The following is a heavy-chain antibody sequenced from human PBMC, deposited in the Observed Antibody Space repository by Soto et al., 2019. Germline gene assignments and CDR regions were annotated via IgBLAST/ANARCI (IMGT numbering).Heavy chain of an antibody. V-gene: IGHV1-46*02. Sequence: GASVKVSCKASGYTFNTYNMYWVRQAPGQGLEWMGVINPSIGSTNYAQKFQGRVIMTKDTSTGTAYMELSSLRSEDTAVYYCATIAGRGVTIDYWGQGTLVTVSS. J-gene: IGHJ4*02. CDR3: ATIAGRGVTIDY. CDR2: INPSIGST. CDR1: GYTFNTYN. D-gene: IGHD3-10*01.